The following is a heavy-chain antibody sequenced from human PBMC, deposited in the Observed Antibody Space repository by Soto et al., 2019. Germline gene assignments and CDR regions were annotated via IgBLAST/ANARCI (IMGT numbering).Heavy chain of an antibody. J-gene: IGHJ4*02. CDR1: GGSLSIPVW. V-gene: IGHV4-4*02. CDR3: ARKAWTRLDY. Sequence: QLQLQESGPGLVKPSGTLSLTCGVSGGSLSIPVWWSGVRLPPGKGLEWIGEVFHSGSANYNPSLQSRVTISLDKSTNQFSQRLSSVTAADTAVYYCARKAWTRLDYWGQGALVTGSS. CDR2: VFHSGSA. D-gene: IGHD1-1*01.